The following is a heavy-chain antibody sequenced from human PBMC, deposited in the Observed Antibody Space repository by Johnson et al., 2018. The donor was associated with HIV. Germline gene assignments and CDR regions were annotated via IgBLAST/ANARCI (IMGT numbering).Heavy chain of an antibody. CDR2: ISSSGSTI. J-gene: IGHJ3*02. Sequence: VQLVESGGGVVQPGRSLRLSCAASGFTFSTYGMHWVRQAPGKGLEWVSYISSSGSTIYYADSVKGRFTISRDNAKNSLYLQMNSLRVEDTAVYYCASADVFDIWGQGTVVTVSS. CDR3: ASADVFDI. V-gene: IGHV3-48*04. CDR1: GFTFSTYG.